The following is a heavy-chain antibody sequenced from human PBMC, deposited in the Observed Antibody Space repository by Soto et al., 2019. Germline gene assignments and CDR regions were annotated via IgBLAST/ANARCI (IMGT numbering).Heavy chain of an antibody. V-gene: IGHV1-69*01. D-gene: IGHD3-3*01. J-gene: IGHJ6*02. Sequence: QVQLVQSGAEVKKPGSSVKVSCKASGGTFSSYAISWVRQAPGQGLEWMGGIIPIFGTANYAQKFQGRVTITADESTSTAYMALSSLGSEDTAVYYCASPRSGYQTVNYYHYGMDVWGQGTTVTVSS. CDR2: IIPIFGTA. CDR3: ASPRSGYQTVNYYHYGMDV. CDR1: GGTFSSYA.